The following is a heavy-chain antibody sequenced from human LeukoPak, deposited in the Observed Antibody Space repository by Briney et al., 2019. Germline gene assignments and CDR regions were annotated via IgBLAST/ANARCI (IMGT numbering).Heavy chain of an antibody. V-gene: IGHV3-21*01. J-gene: IGHJ6*03. D-gene: IGHD3-3*01. CDR1: GFTFSSYS. Sequence: GGSLRLSCAASGFTFSSYSMNWVRQPPGKGLEWVSSISSSSSYIYYADSVKGRFTITRDNAKNSLYLQMNSLRAEDTAVYYCARDGHGLYDFLYYYYMDVWGKGTTVTVSS. CDR3: ARDGHGLYDFLYYYYMDV. CDR2: ISSSSSYI.